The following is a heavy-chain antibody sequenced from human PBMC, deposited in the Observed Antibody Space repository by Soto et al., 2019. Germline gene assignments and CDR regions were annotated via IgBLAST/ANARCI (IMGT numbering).Heavy chain of an antibody. J-gene: IGHJ6*01. CDR1: RYGFTSYL. CDR3: ARHIGVYGMDA. CDR2: IDPSDSYT. D-gene: IGHD5-12*01. V-gene: IGHV5-10-1*01. Sequence: GDSLKISCMGSRYGFTSYLISWVRQMPGKGLEWMGRIDPSDSYTNYSPSFQGHVTISADKSISTAYLQWSSLKASDTAMYYCARHIGVYGMDAWEQGTTVTSPQ.